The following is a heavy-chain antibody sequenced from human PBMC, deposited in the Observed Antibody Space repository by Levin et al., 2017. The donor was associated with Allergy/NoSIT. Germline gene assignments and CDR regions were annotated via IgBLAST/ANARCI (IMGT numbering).Heavy chain of an antibody. D-gene: IGHD6-19*01. CDR3: ARDGMTNTGWFYYYMDV. CDR2: ISASAGTT. V-gene: IGHV3-23*01. CDR1: GFTFSSYG. Sequence: PGGSLRLSCAASGFTFSSYGMSWVRQAPGKGLEWVSTISASAGTTYYADSVKGRFTISRDNSKNTLYLQMNSLRAEDTAVYYCARDGMTNTGWFYYYMDVWGKGTTVTASS. J-gene: IGHJ6*03.